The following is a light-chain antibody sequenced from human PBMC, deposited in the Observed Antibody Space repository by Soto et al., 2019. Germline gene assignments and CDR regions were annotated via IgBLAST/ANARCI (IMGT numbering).Light chain of an antibody. CDR3: GTWDNSLSAV. J-gene: IGLJ2*01. V-gene: IGLV1-51*01. CDR1: SSNIGSNY. CDR2: DNG. Sequence: QSVLTQPPSVSAAPGQKVTISCSGSSSNIGSNYVSWYQQLPGIAPKLLIYDNGKRPSGIPDRFSGSQSGTSATLGITGLQTGDEADYYCGTWDNSLSAVFGGGTKLTVL.